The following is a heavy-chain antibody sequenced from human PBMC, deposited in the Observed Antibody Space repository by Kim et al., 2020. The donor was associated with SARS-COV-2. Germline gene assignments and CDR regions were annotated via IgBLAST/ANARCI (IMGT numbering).Heavy chain of an antibody. D-gene: IGHD1-26*01. Sequence: GGSLRLSCAASGFTFSSYSMNWDSQAPGKGLEWVASISSSSSYIYYADSVKGRFTISRDNAKNSLYLQMNSLRAEDTAVYYCAREGIVGATWEYYYYCMDVWGQRTTVTVSS. V-gene: IGHV3-21*01. J-gene: IGHJ6*02. CDR1: GFTFSSYS. CDR3: AREGIVGATWEYYYYCMDV. CDR2: ISSSSSYI.